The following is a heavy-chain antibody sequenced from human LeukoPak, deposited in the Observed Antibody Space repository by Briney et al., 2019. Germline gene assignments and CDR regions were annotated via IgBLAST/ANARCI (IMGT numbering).Heavy chain of an antibody. Sequence: GGSLRLSCAASGFTFSSYEMNWVRQAPGKGLEWVSYISSSGSTIYYADSVKGRFTISRDNVKNSLYLQMNSLRAEDTAVYYCARDHSGYDFGYWGQGTLVTVSS. CDR2: ISSSGSTI. CDR3: ARDHSGYDFGY. J-gene: IGHJ4*02. CDR1: GFTFSSYE. V-gene: IGHV3-48*03. D-gene: IGHD5-12*01.